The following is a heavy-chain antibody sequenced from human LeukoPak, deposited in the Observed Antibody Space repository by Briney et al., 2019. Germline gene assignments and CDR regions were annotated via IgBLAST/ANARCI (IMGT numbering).Heavy chain of an antibody. CDR1: GGTFSSYA. D-gene: IGHD2-15*01. CDR2: IIPIFGTA. J-gene: IGHJ4*02. Sequence: SVKVSCKASGGTFSSYAISWVRQAPGQGLEWMGGIIPIFGTANYAQKFQGRVTITTDESTSTAYMELSSLRSEDTAVYYCAREGTYCSGGSCYNRGPFWDYWGQGTLVTVSS. CDR3: AREGTYCSGGSCYNRGPFWDY. V-gene: IGHV1-69*05.